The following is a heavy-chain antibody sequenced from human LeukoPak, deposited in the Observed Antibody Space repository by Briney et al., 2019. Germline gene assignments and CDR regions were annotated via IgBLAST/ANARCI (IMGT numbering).Heavy chain of an antibody. J-gene: IGHJ1*01. Sequence: GGSLRLSCAASGFNFSSYAMSWVRQGPGKGLEWVSAISGSGRRTYYADSVKGRFTISRDNSKNTLYLQMNSLRAEDTAVYYCAKDQVVAATEYFQYWGQGTLVTVSS. CDR3: AKDQVVAATEYFQY. V-gene: IGHV3-23*01. CDR1: GFNFSSYA. D-gene: IGHD2-15*01. CDR2: ISGSGRRT.